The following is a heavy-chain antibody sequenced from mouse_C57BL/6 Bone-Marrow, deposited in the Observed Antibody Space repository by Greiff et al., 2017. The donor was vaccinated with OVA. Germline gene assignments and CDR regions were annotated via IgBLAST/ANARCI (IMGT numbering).Heavy chain of an antibody. Sequence: QVQLQQSGAELARPGASVKLSCKASGYTFTSYGISWVKQRTGQGLEWIGEIYPRSGNTYYNEKFKGKATLTADTSSSTAYMELRSLTSEDSAVDFCARRRYYDNYEGFAYWGQGTLVTVSA. CDR2: IYPRSGNT. D-gene: IGHD2-1*01. V-gene: IGHV1-81*01. J-gene: IGHJ3*01. CDR1: GYTFTSYG. CDR3: ARRRYYDNYEGFAY.